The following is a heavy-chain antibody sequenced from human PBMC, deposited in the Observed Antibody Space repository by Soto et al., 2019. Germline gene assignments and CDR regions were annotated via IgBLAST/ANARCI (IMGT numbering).Heavy chain of an antibody. Sequence: EVQLVESGGGWVQSGGSLRLSCIASGFSLTQYWMSWVRQTPRKGLEWVAKINEEGTKRDYIESVEGRFTSSRDNAKNSVSLQMNSRRADDTAVYFCTRWDGRCIGGSCFFDSWGQVHLVTVSS. CDR2: INEEGTKR. V-gene: IGHV3-7*01. D-gene: IGHD2-15*01. J-gene: IGHJ4*02. CDR3: TRWDGRCIGGSCFFDS. CDR1: GFSLTQYW.